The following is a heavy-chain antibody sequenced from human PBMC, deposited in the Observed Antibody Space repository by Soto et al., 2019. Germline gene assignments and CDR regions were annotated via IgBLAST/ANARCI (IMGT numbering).Heavy chain of an antibody. D-gene: IGHD3-22*01. CDR2: MYYSGST. Sequence: PSETPSLTCTVSGGSITTYYWSWIRQPPGKGLEWIGYMYYSGSTNYNPSLKSRVAVSVDTSKNQFSLRLSSVTAADTAVYFCANRYYDGSGYLHDYWGQGILVTVSS. CDR3: ANRYYDGSGYLHDY. J-gene: IGHJ4*02. V-gene: IGHV4-59*01. CDR1: GGSITTYY.